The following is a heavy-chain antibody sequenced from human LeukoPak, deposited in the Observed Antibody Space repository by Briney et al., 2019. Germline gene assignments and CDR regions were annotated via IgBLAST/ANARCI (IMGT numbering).Heavy chain of an antibody. CDR2: ISGSGGST. V-gene: IGHV3-23*01. J-gene: IGHJ4*02. Sequence: PGGSLRLSCAASGFTFSSYAMSWVRQAPGKGLEWVSAISGSGGSTYYADSVKGRFTISRDNSKNTLYLQMNSLRAEDTAVYYCAKGRAYYDFWSGYYLDYWGQGTLVTVSS. D-gene: IGHD3-3*01. CDR1: GFTFSSYA. CDR3: AKGRAYYDFWSGYYLDY.